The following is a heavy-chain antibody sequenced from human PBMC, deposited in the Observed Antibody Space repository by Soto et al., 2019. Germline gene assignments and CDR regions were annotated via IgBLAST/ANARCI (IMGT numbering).Heavy chain of an antibody. Sequence: SETLSLTCTVSGGSIRDDTYYWGWIRQPPGKGLEWIGSIYYSGTSSYNPSLKSRVTMSVDTSKKQLSLRLSSVTAADTAVYYCARLHCDSPNCVPLDPWGQGTLVTVSS. CDR2: IYYSGTS. D-gene: IGHD2-2*01. CDR1: GGSIRDDTYY. V-gene: IGHV4-39*01. CDR3: ARLHCDSPNCVPLDP. J-gene: IGHJ5*02.